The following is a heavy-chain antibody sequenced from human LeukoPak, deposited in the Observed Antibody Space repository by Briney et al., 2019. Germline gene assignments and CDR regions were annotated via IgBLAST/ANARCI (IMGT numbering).Heavy chain of an antibody. CDR3: AKNYGSSASVDY. CDR1: GFTFDDYA. Sequence: GGSLRPSCEASGFTFDDYAMPWVRQAPGKVPEWVSLISGDGGSTYFADSVKGRFTISRDNSKNSLYLQMNSLRTEDTALYYCAKNYGSSASVDYWGQGTLVTVSS. CDR2: ISGDGGST. D-gene: IGHD3-22*01. J-gene: IGHJ4*02. V-gene: IGHV3-43*02.